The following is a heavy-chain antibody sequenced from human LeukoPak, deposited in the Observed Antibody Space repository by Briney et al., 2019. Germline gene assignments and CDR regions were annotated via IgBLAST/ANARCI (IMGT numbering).Heavy chain of an antibody. J-gene: IGHJ4*02. CDR3: AKYDDGDYTPPCDY. CDR1: GFTFSNYA. V-gene: IGHV3-23*01. Sequence: GGSLRLSCAASGFTFSNYAMNWVRQAPGRGLEWVSAISGSGGGTFYADSVKGRFTISRDNSKNTLYLQMNSLRAEDTAIYYCAKYDDGDYTPPCDYWGQGTLVTVSS. D-gene: IGHD4-17*01. CDR2: ISGSGGGT.